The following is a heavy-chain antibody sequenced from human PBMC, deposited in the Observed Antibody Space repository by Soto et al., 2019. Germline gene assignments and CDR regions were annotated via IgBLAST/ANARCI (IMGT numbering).Heavy chain of an antibody. D-gene: IGHD3-22*01. J-gene: IGHJ5*02. CDR2: IIPIFGTA. CDR3: ARDALYDSSGSYWFDP. Sequence: SVKVSCKASGGTFSSYAISWVRQAPGQGLEWMGGIIPIFGTANYAQKFQGRATITADESTSTAYMELSSLRSEDTAVYYCARDALYDSSGSYWFDPWGQGTLVTVSS. CDR1: GGTFSSYA. V-gene: IGHV1-69*13.